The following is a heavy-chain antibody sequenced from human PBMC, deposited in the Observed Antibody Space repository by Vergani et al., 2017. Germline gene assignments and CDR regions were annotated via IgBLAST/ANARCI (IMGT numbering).Heavy chain of an antibody. D-gene: IGHD7-27*01. V-gene: IGHV1-8*01. Sequence: QVQLVQSGAEVKKPGASVMVSCKASGYTFTSYDIYWVRQATGQGLEWMGWMNPNSGNTGYAQKFQGRVTMTRNTSISTAYMELSSLRSADTAVYYCARVLYTGWGQDVWGKGTTVTVSS. J-gene: IGHJ6*04. CDR2: MNPNSGNT. CDR3: ARVLYTGWGQDV. CDR1: GYTFTSYD.